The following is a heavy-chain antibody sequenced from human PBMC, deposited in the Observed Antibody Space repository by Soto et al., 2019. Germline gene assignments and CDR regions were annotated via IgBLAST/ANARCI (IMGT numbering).Heavy chain of an antibody. CDR1: GFSLSTTGVG. CDR3: EHRRTLQFDY. V-gene: IGHV2-5*02. CDR2: IYWDDDK. J-gene: IGHJ4*02. Sequence: QITLKESGPTLVKPTQTLTLTCTFSGFSLSTTGVGVGWIRQPPEKALEWLALIYWDDDKRYSPSLKSRLTISKDTSKNQVVLTMTNMDPVDTATYFCEHRRTLQFDYWGQGALVTVSS.